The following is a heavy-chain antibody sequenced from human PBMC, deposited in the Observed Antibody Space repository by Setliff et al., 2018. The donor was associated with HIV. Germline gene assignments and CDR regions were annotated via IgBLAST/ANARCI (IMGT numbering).Heavy chain of an antibody. Sequence: ASVKVSCKASGYTFTDYGINWVRQAPGQGLEWMGWISASNGDTNYAQKFQGRVTMTTDTSTSTAYMELRSLRSDDTAVYYCARAGAEVTSHFDWWGQGQWSPSPQ. CDR2: ISASNGDT. CDR3: ARAGAEVTSHFDW. D-gene: IGHD2-21*02. CDR1: GYTFTDYG. V-gene: IGHV1-18*04. J-gene: IGHJ4*02.